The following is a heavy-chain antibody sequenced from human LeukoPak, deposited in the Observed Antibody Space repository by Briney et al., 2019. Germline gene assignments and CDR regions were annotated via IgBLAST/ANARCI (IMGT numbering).Heavy chain of an antibody. V-gene: IGHV4-34*01. Sequence: SETLSLTCAAYGVSFSGYYWNWIRQPPGKGLEWIGEINHSGNSNYNPSLKSRVTLSVDTSKNQFSLKMNSVTAADTAVYYCARKRVVTDYWGQGTVVTVSS. CDR3: ARKRVVTDY. CDR1: GVSFSGYY. D-gene: IGHD3-22*01. J-gene: IGHJ4*02. CDR2: INHSGNS.